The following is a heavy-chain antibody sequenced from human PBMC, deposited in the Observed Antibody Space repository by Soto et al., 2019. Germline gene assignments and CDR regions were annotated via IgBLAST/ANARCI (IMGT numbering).Heavy chain of an antibody. D-gene: IGHD6-19*01. CDR1: GYTFTSYG. CDR2: ISAYNGNT. Sequence: ASVKVSCKASGYTFTSYGISWVRQAPGQGLEWMGWISAYNGNTNYAQKLQGRVTMTTDTSTSTAYMELRSLRSDDTAVYYCASSLYSSGWHSYYYYYGMDVWGQVTTVTVS. CDR3: ASSLYSSGWHSYYYYYGMDV. V-gene: IGHV1-18*01. J-gene: IGHJ6*02.